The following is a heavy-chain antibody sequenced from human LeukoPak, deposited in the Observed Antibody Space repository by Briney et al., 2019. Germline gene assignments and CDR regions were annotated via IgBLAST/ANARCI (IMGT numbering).Heavy chain of an antibody. CDR1: GYTFTGYY. Sequence: ASVKVSRKASGYTFTGYYMHWVRQAPGQGLEWMGWINTNSGGTNYAQKFQGRVTMTRHTSISTAYMELSRLRSDDTAVYYCARKGGSYDAFDIWGQGTMVTVSS. CDR2: INTNSGGT. J-gene: IGHJ3*02. V-gene: IGHV1-2*02. D-gene: IGHD1-26*01. CDR3: ARKGGSYDAFDI.